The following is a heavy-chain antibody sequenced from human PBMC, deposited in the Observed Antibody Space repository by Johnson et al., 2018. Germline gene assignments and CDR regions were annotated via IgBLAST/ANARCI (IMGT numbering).Heavy chain of an antibody. CDR2: IYPGHSDT. CDR1: GYSFTSYC. V-gene: IGHV5-51*03. J-gene: IGHJ4*02. D-gene: IGHD6-13*01. CDR3: ARRRAAAVTKLKRYCDY. Sequence: QLVQSGAEVKKPGESLKISCKASGYSFTSYCIGWVRQMPGKGLEWMGIIYPGHSDTRYSPSFQGQVNIAADKSISTAYLQWSSLKASYTAMYYCARRRAAAVTKLKRYCDYGGQGTLVTVSS.